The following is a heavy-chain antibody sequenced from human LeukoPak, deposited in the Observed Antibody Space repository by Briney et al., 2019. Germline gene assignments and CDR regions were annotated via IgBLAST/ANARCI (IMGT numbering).Heavy chain of an antibody. CDR3: ALPLIPEGFGSNWVGYAFDI. V-gene: IGHV3-21*01. D-gene: IGHD4-11*01. Sequence: GGSLRLSCAASGFTFSSYSMNWVRQAPGKGLEWVSSISSSSSYIYYADSVKGRFTISRDNAKNSLYLQMNSLRAEDTAVYYCALPLIPEGFGSNWVGYAFDIWGQGTIVTVSS. CDR1: GFTFSSYS. J-gene: IGHJ3*02. CDR2: ISSSSSYI.